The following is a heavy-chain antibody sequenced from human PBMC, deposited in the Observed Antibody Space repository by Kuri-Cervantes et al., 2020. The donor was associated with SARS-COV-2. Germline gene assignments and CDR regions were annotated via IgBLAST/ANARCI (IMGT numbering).Heavy chain of an antibody. D-gene: IGHD3-22*01. CDR2: IWYDGSNK. V-gene: IGHV3-33*08. J-gene: IGHJ4*02. CDR3: ARDRYYDSSGPMIDY. Sequence: GGSLRLSCAASGFTFSSYGMHWVRQAPGKGLEWVAVIWYDGSNKYYADSVQGRFTISRDNSKNTLYLQMNSLRAEDTAVYYCARDRYYDSSGPMIDYWGQGTLVTVSS. CDR1: GFTFSSYG.